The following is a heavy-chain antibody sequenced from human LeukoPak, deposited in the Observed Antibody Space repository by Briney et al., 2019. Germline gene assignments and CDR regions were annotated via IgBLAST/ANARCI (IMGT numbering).Heavy chain of an antibody. J-gene: IGHJ6*02. CDR3: VVLTQLGGVDYYYYYGMDV. CDR1: GYTFTSYD. V-gene: IGHV1-8*01. CDR2: MNPNSGNT. D-gene: IGHD6-13*01. Sequence: ASVKVSCKASGYTFTSYDINWVRQATGQGLEWMGWMNPNSGNTGYAQKFQGGVTMTRNTSISTAYMELSSLRSEDTAVYYCVVLTQLGGVDYYYYYGMDVWGQGTTVTVSS.